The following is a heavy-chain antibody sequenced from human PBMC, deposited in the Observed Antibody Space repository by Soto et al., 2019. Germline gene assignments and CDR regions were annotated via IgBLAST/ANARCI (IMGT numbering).Heavy chain of an antibody. CDR1: GFTFSSYA. Sequence: QVQLVESGGGVVQPGRSLRLSCAASGFTFSSYAMHWVRQAPGKGLEWVAVIAYDGRNKYYADSVKGRFTISRDNSKNTLYLQMNILRIEDTAVYYCARELERVFDHWGQGTLVTVSS. D-gene: IGHD1-1*01. J-gene: IGHJ4*02. CDR2: IAYDGRNK. V-gene: IGHV3-30*04. CDR3: ARELERVFDH.